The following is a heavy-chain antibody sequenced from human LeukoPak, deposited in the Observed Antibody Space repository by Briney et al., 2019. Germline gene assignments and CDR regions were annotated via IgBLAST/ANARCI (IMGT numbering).Heavy chain of an antibody. J-gene: IGHJ4*02. CDR1: GYTLTELS. D-gene: IGHD2-15*01. CDR3: ATDPVGYCNADGCYSVDY. Sequence: GASVKVSCKVSGYTLTELSMHWVRQAPGKGLEWMGGFDPEHGETVYAQKFQGRLTMTEDTSTHTAYMELSSLRSDDTAVYYCATDPVGYCNADGCYSVDYWGQGTLVTVSS. CDR2: FDPEHGET. V-gene: IGHV1-24*01.